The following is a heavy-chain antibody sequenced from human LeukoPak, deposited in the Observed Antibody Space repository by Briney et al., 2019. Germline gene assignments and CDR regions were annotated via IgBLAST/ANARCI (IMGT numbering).Heavy chain of an antibody. CDR3: ARVWGCSGGSCYPPTHFDY. V-gene: IGHV1-69*05. D-gene: IGHD2-15*01. J-gene: IGHJ4*02. Sequence: SVKVSCKASGGTFSSYAISWVRQAPGQGLEWMGGIIPIFGTANYAQKFQGRVTMTTDTSTSTAYMELRSLRSDDTAVYYCARVWGCSGGSCYPPTHFDYWGQGTLVTVSS. CDR1: GGTFSSYA. CDR2: IIPIFGTA.